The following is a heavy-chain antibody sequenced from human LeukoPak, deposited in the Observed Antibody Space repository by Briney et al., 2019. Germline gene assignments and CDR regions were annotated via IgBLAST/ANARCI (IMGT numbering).Heavy chain of an antibody. CDR2: FDPEDGET. CDR3: ATDPSLYTSGYN. V-gene: IGHV1-24*01. J-gene: IGHJ4*02. CDR1: GYTLTELS. D-gene: IGHD6-19*01. Sequence: GASVKVSCKVSGYTLTELSLHWVRRAPGKGLEWMGTFDPEDGETIYAQKFQGRVTMTEDTSTDTAYMELSSLRSEDTAVYYCATDPSLYTSGYNWGQGTLVAVSS.